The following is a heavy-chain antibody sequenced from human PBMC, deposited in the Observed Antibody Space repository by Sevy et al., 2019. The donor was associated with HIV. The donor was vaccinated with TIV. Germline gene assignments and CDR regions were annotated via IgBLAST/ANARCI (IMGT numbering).Heavy chain of an antibody. D-gene: IGHD2-2*01. J-gene: IGHJ6*03. CDR2: IRYDGSNK. V-gene: IGHV3-30*02. CDR1: GFTFSSYG. Sequence: GGSLRLSCAASGFTFSSYGMHWVRQAPGKGLEWVAFIRYDGSNKYYADSVKGRFTISRDNSKNTLYLQMNSLRAEDTAVYYCAKDIVSWPAATYYYYYYMDVWGKGTTVTVSS. CDR3: AKDIVSWPAATYYYYYYMDV.